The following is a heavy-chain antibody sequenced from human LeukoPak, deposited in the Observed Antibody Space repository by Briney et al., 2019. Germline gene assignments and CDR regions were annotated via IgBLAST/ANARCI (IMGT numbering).Heavy chain of an antibody. V-gene: IGHV3-74*01. CDR1: GFSFSDFW. D-gene: IGHD3-10*01. Sequence: GGSLRLSCAALGFSFSDFWIHWVRQTPGKGLVWVSRIRGDGYDTNYADSVEGRFTISRDNARHTLYLQMNSLRADDTAVYYCASDRVLGSGSLDNWGQGTLVTVSS. CDR2: IRGDGYDT. J-gene: IGHJ4*02. CDR3: ASDRVLGSGSLDN.